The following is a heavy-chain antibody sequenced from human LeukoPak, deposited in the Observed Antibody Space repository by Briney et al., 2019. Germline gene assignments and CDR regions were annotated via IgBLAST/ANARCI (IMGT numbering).Heavy chain of an antibody. CDR3: ARVGSSSYTYYFAY. CDR2: IIPILGIA. CDR1: GGTFSSYA. Sequence: SVKVSCKASGGTFSSYAISWVRQAPGQVLEWMGRIIPILGIANYAQKFQGRVTITADKSTSTAYMELSSLRSEDTAVYYCARVGSSSYTYYFAYWGQGTLSPSPQ. J-gene: IGHJ4*02. D-gene: IGHD6-13*01. V-gene: IGHV1-69*04.